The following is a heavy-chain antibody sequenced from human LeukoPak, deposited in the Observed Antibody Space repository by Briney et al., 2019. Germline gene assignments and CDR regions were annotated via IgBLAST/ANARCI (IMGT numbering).Heavy chain of an antibody. CDR3: ATGTSGVGAIR. CDR2: FDSEDGET. Sequence: GASVKVSCKGSGYTLTELSMHWVRPAPGKGLEGMGGFDSEDGETIYAQKFQGRGTMTVDTPTEPAYMELSRLRSEDTAVYYCATGTSGVGAIRWGQGTLVTVSS. V-gene: IGHV1-24*01. J-gene: IGHJ4*02. D-gene: IGHD1-26*01. CDR1: GYTLTELS.